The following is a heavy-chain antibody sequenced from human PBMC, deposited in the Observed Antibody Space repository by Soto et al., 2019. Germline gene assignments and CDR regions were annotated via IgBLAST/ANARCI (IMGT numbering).Heavy chain of an antibody. CDR1: GGSVGGYY. CDR2: VHYNGGT. Sequence: QVQLQESGPGLVKPSETLSLTCTVSGGSVGGYYWSWIRQSPGKGLEWIGYVHYNGGTLYNPSLASRVTISIDTSKNHFSLRLNSVTATDTALYYCARAPADLYEDRGKGTRYLDYWGQGTLVTVSS. V-gene: IGHV4-59*02. D-gene: IGHD3-16*01. CDR3: ARAPADLYEDRGKGTRYLDY. J-gene: IGHJ4*02.